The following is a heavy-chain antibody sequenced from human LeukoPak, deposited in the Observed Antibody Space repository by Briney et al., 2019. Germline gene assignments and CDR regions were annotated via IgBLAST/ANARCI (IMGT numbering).Heavy chain of an antibody. Sequence: GGSLRLSRAASGFTFSSYAMHWVRQAPGKGLEWVAVISYDGGNKYYADSVKGRFTISRDNSKNTLYLHMNSLRADDTAVYHCARDIAVDYETSVYFAYWGQGTLVTVSS. J-gene: IGHJ4*02. D-gene: IGHD3-22*01. CDR2: ISYDGGNK. CDR1: GFTFSSYA. V-gene: IGHV3-30*04. CDR3: ARDIAVDYETSVYFAY.